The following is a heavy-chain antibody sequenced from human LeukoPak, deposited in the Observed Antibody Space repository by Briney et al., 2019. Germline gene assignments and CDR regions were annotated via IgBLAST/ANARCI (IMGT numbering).Heavy chain of an antibody. D-gene: IGHD3-10*01. CDR2: INGDGSST. J-gene: IGHJ6*02. CDR1: GFTFSSYG. Sequence: GRSLRLSCAASGFTFSSYGMHWVRQAPGKGLVWVSRINGDGSSTTYADSVKGRFTISRDNAKNTLYLQMNSLRAEDTAVYYCARDYGRSRDYGMDVWGQGTTVTVSS. V-gene: IGHV3-74*03. CDR3: ARDYGRSRDYGMDV.